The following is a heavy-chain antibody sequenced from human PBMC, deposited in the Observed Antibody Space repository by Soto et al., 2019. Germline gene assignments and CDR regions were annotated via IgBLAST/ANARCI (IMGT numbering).Heavy chain of an antibody. CDR1: GGSISSSNW. D-gene: IGHD4-17*01. J-gene: IGHJ5*02. CDR2: IYHSGST. Sequence: QVQLQESGPGLVKPSGTLSLTCAVSGGSISSSNWWSWVRQPPGKGLEWIGEIYHSGSTYYNPSHKSRCTLSVDKSKNQFSLKLSSGTAADTAVYYCARVWPTVTNWFDPWGQGTLVTVSS. CDR3: ARVWPTVTNWFDP. V-gene: IGHV4-4*02.